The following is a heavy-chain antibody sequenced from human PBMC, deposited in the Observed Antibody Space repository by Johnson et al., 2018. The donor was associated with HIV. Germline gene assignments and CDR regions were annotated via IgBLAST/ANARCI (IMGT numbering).Heavy chain of an antibody. CDR1: RFTFDDYA. CDR2: INWDGDST. D-gene: IGHD6-19*01. J-gene: IGHJ3*02. CDR3: AKDIASGYTNGVTLDI. V-gene: IGHV3-43D*03. Sequence: LLVESGGVVVQPGGSLRLSCETSRFTFDDYAMHWVRQAPGKGLEWVSLINWDGDSTYYADSVKGRFTISRDNSKNSLYLQMNSLRPEDTGLYYCAKDIASGYTNGVTLDIWGQGTMVTVSS.